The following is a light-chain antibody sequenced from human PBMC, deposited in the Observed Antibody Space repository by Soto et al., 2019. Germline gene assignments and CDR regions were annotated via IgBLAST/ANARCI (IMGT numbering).Light chain of an antibody. CDR2: EVS. CDR1: TSDVGLYNY. CDR3: SSYTSSDTLV. J-gene: IGLJ2*01. V-gene: IGLV2-14*01. Sequence: QSALTQPASVSGSPGQSITISCTGTTSDVGLYNYVSWYQQHPSKAPKLMISEVSNRPSGVSNRFSGSKSGNTASLTISGLQAEDEADYYCSSYTSSDTLVFGAGTKLTVL.